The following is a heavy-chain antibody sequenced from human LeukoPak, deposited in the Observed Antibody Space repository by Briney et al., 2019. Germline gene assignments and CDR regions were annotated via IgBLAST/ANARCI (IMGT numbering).Heavy chain of an antibody. CDR1: GFTFSSYA. D-gene: IGHD3-22*01. CDR2: ISGSGGST. Sequence: GGSLRLSCAASGFTFSSYAMSWVRQAPGKGLEWVSGISGSGGSTYYADSVKGRFTISRDNAKNSLYLQMNSLRAEDTAVYYCARYYYDSSGYYYFDYWGQGTLVTVSS. CDR3: ARYYYDSSGYYYFDY. V-gene: IGHV3-23*01. J-gene: IGHJ4*02.